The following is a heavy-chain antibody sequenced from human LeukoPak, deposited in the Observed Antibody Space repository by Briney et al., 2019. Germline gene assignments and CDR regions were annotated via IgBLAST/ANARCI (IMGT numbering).Heavy chain of an antibody. CDR2: INPNSGGT. J-gene: IGHJ4*02. D-gene: IGHD3-9*01. Sequence: ASVKVSCKASGYTFTGYYMHWVRQAPGQGLEWMGWINPNSGGTNYAQKFQGRVTMTRDTSTSTAYMELRSLRSDDTAVYYCAREYYDILTGYSDYWGQGTLVTVSS. V-gene: IGHV1-2*02. CDR3: AREYYDILTGYSDY. CDR1: GYTFTGYY.